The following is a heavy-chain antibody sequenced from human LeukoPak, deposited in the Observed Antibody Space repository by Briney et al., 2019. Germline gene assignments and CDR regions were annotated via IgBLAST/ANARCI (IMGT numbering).Heavy chain of an antibody. CDR3: AKGAAAGKVDWFDP. J-gene: IGHJ5*02. CDR1: GFTFSAFA. Sequence: GGSLRLSCAASGFTFSAFAMTWVRQAPGKAPEWVSSITGGANSVFYAGSVKGRFTFSRDNSKNTLYLQMNSLRAEDTAVYYCAKGAAAGKVDWFDPWGQGTLVTVSS. CDR2: ITGGANSV. D-gene: IGHD6-13*01. V-gene: IGHV3-23*01.